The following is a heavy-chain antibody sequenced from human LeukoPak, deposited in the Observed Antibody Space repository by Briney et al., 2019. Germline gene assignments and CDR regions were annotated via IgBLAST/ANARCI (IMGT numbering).Heavy chain of an antibody. CDR3: VRDFGGNSDY. CDR1: GFSFSSYA. D-gene: IGHD4-23*01. V-gene: IGHV3-74*01. Sequence: GGSLRLSCAASGFSFSSYAMHWGRQAPGKGLVWVSRINIDGTTSYAGSVKGRFTISRDIAKNTLYLQMNTLTAEDTAVYYCVRDFGGNSDYWGQGTLVTVSS. CDR2: INIDGTT. J-gene: IGHJ4*02.